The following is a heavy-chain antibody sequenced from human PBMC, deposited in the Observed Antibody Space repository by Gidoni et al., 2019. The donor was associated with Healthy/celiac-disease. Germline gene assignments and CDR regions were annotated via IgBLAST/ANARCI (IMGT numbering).Heavy chain of an antibody. CDR3: ARSPYHYGSGRAFDI. D-gene: IGHD3-10*01. Sequence: QATLQESGPGLVKPSATLSRTCTVSAGSVSSGSYYWSWSRQPPGKGLECMGYISYSGSTHYNPSLKSRVTISVDTSKNQFSLKLSSVPAADSAVYYCARSPYHYGSGRAFDIWGQGTMVTVSS. V-gene: IGHV4-61*01. CDR2: ISYSGST. J-gene: IGHJ3*02. CDR1: AGSVSSGSYY.